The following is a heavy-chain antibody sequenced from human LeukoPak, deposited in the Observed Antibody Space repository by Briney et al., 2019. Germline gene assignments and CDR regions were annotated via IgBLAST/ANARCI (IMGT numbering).Heavy chain of an antibody. CDR2: IIPIFGTA. CDR3: ARHLHSGYCSSTSCYENYYFDY. CDR1: GGTFSSYA. J-gene: IGHJ4*02. Sequence: SVKVSCKASGGTFSSYAISWVRQAPGQGLEWMGGIIPIFGTANYAQKFQGRVTITADESTSTAHMELSSLRSEDTAVYYCARHLHSGYCSSTSCYENYYFDYWGQGTLVTVSS. D-gene: IGHD2-2*01. V-gene: IGHV1-69*13.